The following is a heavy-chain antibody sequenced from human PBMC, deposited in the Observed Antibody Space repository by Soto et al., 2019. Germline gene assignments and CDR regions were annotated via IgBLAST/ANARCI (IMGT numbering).Heavy chain of an antibody. D-gene: IGHD2-21*01. J-gene: IGHJ6*02. V-gene: IGHV3-30*18. CDR1: GFTFSSYG. CDR3: AKGRQGELPEGGEGDYYYYGMDV. CDR2: ISYDGSNK. Sequence: QVQLVESGGGVVQPGRSLRLSCAASGFTFSSYGMHWVRQAPGKGLEWVAVISYDGSNKYYADSVKGRFTISRDNSKNTQYLQMNSLSAEDTAVYYCAKGRQGELPEGGEGDYYYYGMDVWGQGTTVTVSS.